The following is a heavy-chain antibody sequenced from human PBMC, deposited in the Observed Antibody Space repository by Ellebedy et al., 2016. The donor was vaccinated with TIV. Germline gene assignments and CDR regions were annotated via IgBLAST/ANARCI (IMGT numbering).Heavy chain of an antibody. D-gene: IGHD3-10*01. J-gene: IGHJ4*02. CDR3: AKDRYYGSGSYSDY. V-gene: IGHV3-23*01. CDR2: ISGSGGST. CDR1: GFTFSSYA. Sequence: LSLTCAASGFTFSSYAMSWVRQAPGKGLEWVSAISGSGGSTYNADSVKGRFTISRDHSKNTLYLQMNSLRAEDTAVYYCAKDRYYGSGSYSDYWGQGTLVTVSS.